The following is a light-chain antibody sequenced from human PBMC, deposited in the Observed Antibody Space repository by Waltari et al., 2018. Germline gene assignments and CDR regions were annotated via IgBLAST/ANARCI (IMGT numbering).Light chain of an antibody. CDR1: QSVSRY. Sequence: DTVSTQSPATPSFSPVERATLSCRASQSVSRYLAWSQQKPGQAPRLLIYDASNRATGIPARFSGSGSGTALTLTIRSLEPEDLAVYYCKQRSNWPLFTFGPGTKVDIK. V-gene: IGKV3-11*01. CDR2: DAS. J-gene: IGKJ3*01. CDR3: KQRSNWPLFT.